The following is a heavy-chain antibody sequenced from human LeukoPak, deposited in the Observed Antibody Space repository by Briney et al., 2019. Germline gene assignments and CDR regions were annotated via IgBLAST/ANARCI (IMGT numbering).Heavy chain of an antibody. CDR3: ARDYSGSAYYDFWSGRATFDY. D-gene: IGHD3-3*01. Sequence: ASVKVSCKASGYTFTSYGISWVRQAPGQGLEWMGCICAYNGNENCAEKLSGRVSMTTETSTSTAYMQLRSLRSDDTAVYYCARDYSGSAYYDFWSGRATFDYWGQGTLVTVSS. J-gene: IGHJ4*02. CDR1: GYTFTSYG. CDR2: ICAYNGNE. V-gene: IGHV1-18*01.